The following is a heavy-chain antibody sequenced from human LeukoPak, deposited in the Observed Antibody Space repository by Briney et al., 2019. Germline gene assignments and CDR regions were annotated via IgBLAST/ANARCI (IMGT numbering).Heavy chain of an antibody. Sequence: SETLSLTCIVSGGSISSSSYYWGWIRQPPGKGLEWIGSIYYSGSTYYNPSLKSRVTLSVDTSKNQFSLKLSSVTAADTAVYYCARGRRTIFGVVILFDPWGQGTLVTVSS. J-gene: IGHJ5*02. V-gene: IGHV4-39*01. CDR2: IYYSGST. CDR3: ARGRRTIFGVVILFDP. CDR1: GGSISSSSYY. D-gene: IGHD3-3*01.